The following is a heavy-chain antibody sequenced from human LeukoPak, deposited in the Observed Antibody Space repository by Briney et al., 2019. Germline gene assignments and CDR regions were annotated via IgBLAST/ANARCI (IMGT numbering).Heavy chain of an antibody. J-gene: IGHJ4*02. Sequence: GGSLRLSCAASGFAFTNYAMTWVRQAPGKGLEWVAATVGIGPDTYHADSVKGRFTISRDNSKNILYLQMNSLRVEDTAVYYCTKASAARCIGVFCYPFDHWGQGTLVTVSS. CDR1: GFAFTNYA. D-gene: IGHD2-15*01. V-gene: IGHV3-23*01. CDR3: TKASAARCIGVFCYPFDH. CDR2: TVGIGPDT.